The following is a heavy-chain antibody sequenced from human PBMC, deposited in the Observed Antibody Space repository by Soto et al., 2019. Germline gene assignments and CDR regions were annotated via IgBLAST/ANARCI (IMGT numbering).Heavy chain of an antibody. Sequence: SETLSLTCTVSGDSISTDYWSWIRQSPGKGLEWIGFIYYGGSTNYNPSLKSRVTISVDTPKNQFSLKLSSVTAADTAVYYCTKNWNWGSLVHWGQGTLVTVSS. CDR2: IYYGGST. D-gene: IGHD7-27*01. J-gene: IGHJ4*02. CDR1: GDSISTDY. V-gene: IGHV4-59*08. CDR3: TKNWNWGSLVH.